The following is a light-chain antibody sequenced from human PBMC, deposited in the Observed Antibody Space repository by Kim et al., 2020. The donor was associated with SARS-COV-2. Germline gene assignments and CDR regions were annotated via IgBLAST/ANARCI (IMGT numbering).Light chain of an antibody. CDR1: QDISNY. J-gene: IGKJ5*01. Sequence: ASVGDRVTITCRASQDISNYLAWFQQKPGKAHKSLIYAASSLQRGVPSKFSGSGSGTDFTLTISSLQPEDFATYYCLQYHSDPITFGQGTRLEIK. CDR3: LQYHSDPIT. CDR2: AAS. V-gene: IGKV1-16*02.